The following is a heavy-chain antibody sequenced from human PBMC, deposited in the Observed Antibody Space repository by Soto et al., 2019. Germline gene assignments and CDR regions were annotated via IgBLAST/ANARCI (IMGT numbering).Heavy chain of an antibody. D-gene: IGHD3-22*01. CDR3: AREAYYVSSDLYNWFDP. Sequence: ASVKVSCKASGYTFTSYAMHWVRQAPGQRLEWMGWINAGNGNTKYSQKFQGRVTITRDTSASTAYMELRSLRSEDTAVYYCAREAYYVSSDLYNWFDPWGQGILVTVSS. J-gene: IGHJ5*02. CDR2: INAGNGNT. V-gene: IGHV1-3*01. CDR1: GYTFTSYA.